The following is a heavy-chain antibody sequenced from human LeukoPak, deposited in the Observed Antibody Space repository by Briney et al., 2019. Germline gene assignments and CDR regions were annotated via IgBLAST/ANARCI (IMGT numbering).Heavy chain of an antibody. J-gene: IGHJ4*02. D-gene: IGHD3-10*01. V-gene: IGHV4-30-4*01. CDR2: IYYSGST. CDR3: ASPTMVRGVIIDDY. CDR1: GGSISSGDYY. Sequence: SQTLSLTCTVSGGSISSGDYYWSWIRQPPGKGLEWIGYIYYSGSTYYNPSLKSRVTISVDTSKNQFSLKLSSVTAADTAVYYCASPTMVRGVIIDDYWGQGTLVTVSS.